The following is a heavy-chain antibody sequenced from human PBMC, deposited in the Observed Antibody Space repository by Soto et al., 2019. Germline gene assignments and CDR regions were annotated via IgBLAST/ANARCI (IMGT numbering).Heavy chain of an antibody. D-gene: IGHD3-3*01. CDR3: AKNKYDFWSGWHALDV. V-gene: IGHV3-23*01. CDR1: GLTFKNYA. Sequence: GGSLRLSCAASGLTFKNYAMSWVRQAPGKGLEWVSTISGGGGSTYYADSMKGRFTISRDNSKNTVYLQMNSLRVEDTAIYYCAKNKYDFWSGWHALDVWGQGTTVTVSS. J-gene: IGHJ6*02. CDR2: ISGGGGST.